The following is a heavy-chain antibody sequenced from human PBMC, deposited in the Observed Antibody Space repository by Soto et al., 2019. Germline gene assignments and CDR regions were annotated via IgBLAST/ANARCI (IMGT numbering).Heavy chain of an antibody. CDR3: ARGEEWLFPYYYYGMDV. V-gene: IGHV1-8*01. CDR2: MNPNSGNT. Sequence: ASVKVSCKASGYTFTSYDINWVRQATGQGLEWMGWMNPNSGNTGYAQKFQGRVTMTRNTSISTAYMELNSLRSEDTAVYYCARGEEWLFPYYYYGMDVWGQGTTVTVSS. CDR1: GYTFTSYD. J-gene: IGHJ6*02. D-gene: IGHD3-3*01.